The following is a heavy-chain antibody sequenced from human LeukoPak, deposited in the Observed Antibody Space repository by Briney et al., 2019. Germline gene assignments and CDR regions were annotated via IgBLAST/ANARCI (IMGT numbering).Heavy chain of an antibody. CDR3: ARLLVGATEGRGRFDP. CDR1: GYTFTDYY. D-gene: IGHD1-26*01. Sequence: ASVKVSCKASGYTFTDYYIHWVRQAPGQGLEWMGWIDPNSGGTNYAQKFQGRVTMTRDTSISTAYMELSRLRSDDTAVYYCARLLVGATEGRGRFDPWGQGTLVTVSS. J-gene: IGHJ5*02. CDR2: IDPNSGGT. V-gene: IGHV1-2*02.